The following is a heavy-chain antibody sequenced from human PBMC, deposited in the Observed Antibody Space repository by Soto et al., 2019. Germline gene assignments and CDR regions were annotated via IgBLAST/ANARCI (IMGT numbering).Heavy chain of an antibody. CDR2: ISNDENII. CDR3: ARGLRSVLDY. Sequence: GSLRLSCVASGFTFRNFGMHWVRQAPSNGLAWVAVISNDENIIQYAASVRGRFAIARDNSKNTLYLQLTSLRAEDTAIYYCARGLRSVLDYWGQGALVTVSS. CDR1: GFTFRNFG. J-gene: IGHJ4*02. D-gene: IGHD6-6*01. V-gene: IGHV3-33*01.